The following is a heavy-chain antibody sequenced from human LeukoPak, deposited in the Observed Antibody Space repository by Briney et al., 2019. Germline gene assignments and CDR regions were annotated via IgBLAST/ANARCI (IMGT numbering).Heavy chain of an antibody. CDR1: GNSISSGDYY. Sequence: SQTLSLTCTVSGNSISSGDYYWSWIRQPAGKGLEWIGRIYTSGSTNYNPSLKSRVTMSVGTSKNQFSLKLSSVTAADTAVYYCARADYSSTWSHDYYYMDVWGKGTTVTVSS. V-gene: IGHV4-61*02. CDR2: IYTSGST. J-gene: IGHJ6*03. D-gene: IGHD6-13*01. CDR3: ARADYSSTWSHDYYYMDV.